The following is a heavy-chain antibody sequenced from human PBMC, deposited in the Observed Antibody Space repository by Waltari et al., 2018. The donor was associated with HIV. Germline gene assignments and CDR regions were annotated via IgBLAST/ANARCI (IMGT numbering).Heavy chain of an antibody. J-gene: IGHJ4*02. CDR1: GYTFTSYD. V-gene: IGHV1-8*01. CDR3: ARRYDSGTNIAGY. D-gene: IGHD3-10*01. CDR2: MNPNSGNT. Sequence: QVQLVQSGAEVKKPGASVKVSCKASGYTFTSYDTNWVRQATGQGLEWKGWMNPNSGNTGDAQKLQGRVTMTRNTSISTAYMELSGLRSEDTAVYYCARRYDSGTNIAGYWGQGTLVTVSS.